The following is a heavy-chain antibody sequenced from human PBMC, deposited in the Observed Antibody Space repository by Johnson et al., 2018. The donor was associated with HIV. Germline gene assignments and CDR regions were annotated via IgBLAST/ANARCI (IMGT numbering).Heavy chain of an antibody. V-gene: IGHV3-11*04. CDR3: ARELPSYDILTGPGAFDI. CDR1: GFTFSDYY. D-gene: IGHD3-9*01. CDR2: ISSSGSTI. J-gene: IGHJ3*02. Sequence: QVQLVESGGGLVKPGGSLRLSCAASGFTFSDYYMSWIRQAPGKGLEWISYISSSGSTIYYADSVKGRFTISRDNSKNTLYLQMNSLRAEDTAVYYCARELPSYDILTGPGAFDIWGQGTMVTVSS.